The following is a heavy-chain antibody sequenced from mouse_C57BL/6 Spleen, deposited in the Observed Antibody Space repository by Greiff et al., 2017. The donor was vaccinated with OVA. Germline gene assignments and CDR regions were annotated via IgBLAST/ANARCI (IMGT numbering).Heavy chain of an antibody. V-gene: IGHV1-80*01. Sequence: QVQLKESGAELVKPGASVKISCKASGYAFSSYWMNWVKQRPGKGLEWIGQIYPGDGDTNYNGKFKGKATLTADKSSSTAYMQLSSLTSEDSAVYFCARYLSDYAMDYWGQGTSVTVSS. CDR1: GYAFSSYW. J-gene: IGHJ4*01. CDR2: IYPGDGDT. CDR3: ARYLSDYAMDY. D-gene: IGHD3-2*02.